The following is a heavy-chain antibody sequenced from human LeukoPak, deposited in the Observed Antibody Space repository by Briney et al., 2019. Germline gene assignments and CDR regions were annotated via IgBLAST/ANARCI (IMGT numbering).Heavy chain of an antibody. D-gene: IGHD3-10*01. Sequence: GGSLRLSCAGSGFTFTRFWMHWVRQAPGKGLVWVSRINVEGTTATYADSVEGRFTISRDENTLYLQMNHLRVDDTAVYYCTRGGEEPFDYWGQGTLVTVSS. V-gene: IGHV3-74*01. CDR1: GFTFTRFW. CDR2: INVEGTTA. J-gene: IGHJ4*02. CDR3: TRGGEEPFDY.